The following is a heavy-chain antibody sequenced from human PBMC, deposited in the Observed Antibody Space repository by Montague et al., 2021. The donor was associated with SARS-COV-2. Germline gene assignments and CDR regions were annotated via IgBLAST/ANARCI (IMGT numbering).Heavy chain of an antibody. CDR2: IYYSGST. CDR1: GASISNYY. V-gene: IGHV4-59*01. D-gene: IGHD3-22*01. CDR3: ARGGGYYNYGLDV. J-gene: IGHJ6*02. Sequence: SETLSLTCTVSGASISNYYWSWIRQPPGRGLEWIGYIYYSGSTDYSPSLKSRVTISLDTSKNQFSLKVTSVTAADMAVYYCARGGGYYNYGLDVWGPGTTVTVSS.